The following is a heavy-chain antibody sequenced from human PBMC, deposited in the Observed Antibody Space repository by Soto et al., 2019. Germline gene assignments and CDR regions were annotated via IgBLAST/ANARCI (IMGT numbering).Heavy chain of an antibody. Sequence: QVQLVESGGGVVQPGRSLRLSCAASGFTFSSYGMHWVRQAPGKGLEWVAVIWYDGSNKYYADSVKGRFTISRDNSKNMLYLQMNSLRAEDTAVYYCARDKSYYDSSGYYYVYGYYGMDVWGQGTTVTVSS. D-gene: IGHD3-22*01. CDR3: ARDKSYYDSSGYYYVYGYYGMDV. V-gene: IGHV3-33*01. CDR2: IWYDGSNK. CDR1: GFTFSSYG. J-gene: IGHJ6*02.